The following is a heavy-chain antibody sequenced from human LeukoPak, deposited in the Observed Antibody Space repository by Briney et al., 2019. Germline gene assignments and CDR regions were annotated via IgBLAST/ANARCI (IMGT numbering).Heavy chain of an antibody. Sequence: GRSLRLFCTASVFNLGDYAMSLFRQAPGKGPEGVGFIRSKAYGGTTEYPASVKGRFTISRDDSKSIAYLQMNSLKTEDTAVYYCTRDVTIFGVWGQGTLVTVSS. D-gene: IGHD3-3*01. CDR2: IRSKAYGGTT. J-gene: IGHJ4*02. CDR1: VFNLGDYA. V-gene: IGHV3-49*03. CDR3: TRDVTIFGV.